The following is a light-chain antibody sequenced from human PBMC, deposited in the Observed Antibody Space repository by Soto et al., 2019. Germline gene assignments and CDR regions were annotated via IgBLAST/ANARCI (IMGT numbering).Light chain of an antibody. V-gene: IGKV1-39*01. CDR3: QQSYSTPFT. CDR1: QSISSY. Sequence: DIQMTQSPSSLSASVGDRVTITCRASQSISSYLNWYQQKPGKAPKLLIYAASSLQSGVPSRFSGSGSGTDFTLTISSLQPEDFETYYCQQSYSTPFTFGGGTKVEIK. J-gene: IGKJ4*01. CDR2: AAS.